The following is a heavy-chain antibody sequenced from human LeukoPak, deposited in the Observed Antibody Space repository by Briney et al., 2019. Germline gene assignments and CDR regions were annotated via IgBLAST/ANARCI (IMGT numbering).Heavy chain of an antibody. J-gene: IGHJ4*02. D-gene: IGHD5-24*01. CDR1: GGSISSGGYY. CDR2: IYYSGST. Sequence: SQTLSLTCTVSGGSISSGGYYWSWIRQPPGKGLECIGYIYYSGSTYYNPSLKSRVTISVDTSKNQFSLKLSSVTAADTAVYYCARVRRDGYNSPDYWGQGTLVTVSS. CDR3: ARVRRDGYNSPDY. V-gene: IGHV4-61*08.